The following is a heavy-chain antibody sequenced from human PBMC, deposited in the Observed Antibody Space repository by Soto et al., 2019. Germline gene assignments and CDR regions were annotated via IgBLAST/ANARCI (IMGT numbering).Heavy chain of an antibody. CDR2: ISAYNGNT. CDR3: ARDWKWELPRNDAFDI. CDR1: GYTFTSYG. V-gene: IGHV1-18*01. Sequence: ASVKVSCKASGYTFTSYGISWVRQAPGQGLEWMGWISAYNGNTNYAQKLQGRVTMTTDTSTSTAYMELRSLRSDDTAVYYCARDWKWELPRNDAFDIWGQGTMVTVSS. J-gene: IGHJ3*02. D-gene: IGHD1-26*01.